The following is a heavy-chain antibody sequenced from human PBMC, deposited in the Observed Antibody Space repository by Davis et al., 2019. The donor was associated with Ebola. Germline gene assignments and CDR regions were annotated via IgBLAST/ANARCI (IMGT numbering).Heavy chain of an antibody. CDR3: ARDKGAVVAATN. V-gene: IGHV3-21*05. CDR1: GFTFSSYS. Sequence: GESLKISCAASGFTFSSYSMNWVRQAPGKGLEWVSYISSSSSYTNYADSVKGRFTISRDNAKNSLYLQMNSLRAEDTAVYYCARDKGAVVAATNWGQGTLVTVSS. J-gene: IGHJ4*02. CDR2: ISSSSSYT. D-gene: IGHD2-15*01.